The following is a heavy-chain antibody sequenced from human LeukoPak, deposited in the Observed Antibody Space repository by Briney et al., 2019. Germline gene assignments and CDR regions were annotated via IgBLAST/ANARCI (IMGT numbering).Heavy chain of an antibody. CDR1: GYSISSGYY. CDR3: ARDTAGATTSEYFQH. V-gene: IGHV4-38-2*02. D-gene: IGHD1-26*01. J-gene: IGHJ1*01. CDR2: IYHSGST. Sequence: SETLSLTCTVSGYSISSGYYWGWIRQPPGKGLEWIGSIYHSGSTYYNPSLKSRVTISVDTSKNQFSLKLSSVTAADTAVYYCARDTAGATTSEYFQHWGQGTLVTVSS.